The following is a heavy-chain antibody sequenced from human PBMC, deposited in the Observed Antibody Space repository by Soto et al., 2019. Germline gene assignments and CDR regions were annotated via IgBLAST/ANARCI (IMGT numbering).Heavy chain of an antibody. V-gene: IGHV1-2*02. D-gene: IGHD6-19*01. CDR2: FNPNSGDT. Sequence: GXSVKVSCKASGYSFTSYPMHWVRQAPGQGLEWVGWFNPNSGDTIYAQKFQGRVTLTGDTSISTAYMELYSLTSDDTAVYYCAREASAVISLDYWGQGTLVTVSS. J-gene: IGHJ4*02. CDR1: GYSFTSYP. CDR3: AREASAVISLDY.